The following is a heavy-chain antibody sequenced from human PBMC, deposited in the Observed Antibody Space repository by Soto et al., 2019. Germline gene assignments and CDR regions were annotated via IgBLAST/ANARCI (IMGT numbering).Heavy chain of an antibody. V-gene: IGHV1-3*01. D-gene: IGHD6-13*01. J-gene: IGHJ5*02. CDR1: GYTFTSYA. CDR2: INAGNGNT. CDR3: ATDLPKSPHRWVGNWFDP. Sequence: ASVKVSCKASGYTFTSYAMHWVRQAPGQRLEWMGWINAGNGNTKYSQKFQGRVTMTKDTSTSTAYMELSSLRSEDTAVYYCATDLPKSPHRWVGNWFDPWGQGTLVTVSS.